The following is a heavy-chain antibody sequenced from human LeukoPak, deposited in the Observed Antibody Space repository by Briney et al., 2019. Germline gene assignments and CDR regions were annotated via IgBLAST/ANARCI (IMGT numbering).Heavy chain of an antibody. D-gene: IGHD3-22*01. CDR3: ARELRYDNSDSGAF. CDR1: GGTFSSYA. V-gene: IGHV1-69*05. J-gene: IGHJ3*01. Sequence: SXXXXXKASGGTFSSYAXXXVRQAPGQGRXXXGXIIPIFGTANYAQKFQGRVTITTDESTSTAYMELSSLRSEDTALYYCARELRYDNSDSGAFWGQGTVVTVSS. CDR2: IIPIFGTA.